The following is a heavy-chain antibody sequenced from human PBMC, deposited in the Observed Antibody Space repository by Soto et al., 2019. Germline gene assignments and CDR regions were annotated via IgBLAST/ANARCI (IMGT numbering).Heavy chain of an antibody. D-gene: IGHD1-26*01. CDR2: ISGSGGTT. CDR3: AKGLVGGSPYYFDY. Sequence: GGSLRLSCAAAGFTFNTYAMTWVRQAPGKGLEWVSAISGSGGTTYYADSVKGRVTISRDNSKNTLFLEMNSLRADDTAVYYCAKGLVGGSPYYFDYWGQGTPVTVSS. J-gene: IGHJ4*02. V-gene: IGHV3-23*01. CDR1: GFTFNTYA.